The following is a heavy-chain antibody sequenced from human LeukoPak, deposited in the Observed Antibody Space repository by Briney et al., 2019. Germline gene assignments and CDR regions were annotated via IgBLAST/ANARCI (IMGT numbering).Heavy chain of an antibody. CDR1: GFTFGTYA. CDR3: ARVSSATLVVAATRYYFDY. V-gene: IGHV3-23*01. J-gene: IGHJ4*02. CDR2: ISGSGDNT. Sequence: QPGGSLRLSCAASGFTFGTYAMSWVRQAPGKGLEWVSGISGSGDNTYYADSVKGRFTISRDNSKNTVYVQMNSLRAEDTAVYYCARVSSATLVVAATRYYFDYWGQGTLVTVSS. D-gene: IGHD2-15*01.